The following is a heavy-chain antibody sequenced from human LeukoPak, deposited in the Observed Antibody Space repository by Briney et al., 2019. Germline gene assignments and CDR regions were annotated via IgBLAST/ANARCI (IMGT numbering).Heavy chain of an antibody. CDR3: AKDIYGSGSWDDAFDI. Sequence: GGSLRLSCAASGFTFDDYAMHWVRQAPGKGLEWVSGISWNSGSIGYADSVKGRFTISRDNAKNSLYLQMNSLRAEDTALYYCAKDIYGSGSWDDAFDIWGQGTMVTVSS. D-gene: IGHD3-10*01. CDR2: ISWNSGSI. J-gene: IGHJ3*02. V-gene: IGHV3-9*01. CDR1: GFTFDDYA.